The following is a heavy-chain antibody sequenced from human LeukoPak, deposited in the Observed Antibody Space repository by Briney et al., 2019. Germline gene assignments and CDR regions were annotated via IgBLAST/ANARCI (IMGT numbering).Heavy chain of an antibody. CDR1: GYTFTGYY. CDR2: INPNSGGT. D-gene: IGHD1-1*01. V-gene: IGHV1-2*06. J-gene: IGHJ3*02. CDR3: ARGSGTWDSAFDI. Sequence: GASVKVSCKASGYTFTGYYMHWVRQAPGQGLEWMGRINPNSGGTNYAQKFQGRVTMTRDTSISTAYMELSRLRSDDTAVYYCARGSGTWDSAFDIWGQGTMVTVSS.